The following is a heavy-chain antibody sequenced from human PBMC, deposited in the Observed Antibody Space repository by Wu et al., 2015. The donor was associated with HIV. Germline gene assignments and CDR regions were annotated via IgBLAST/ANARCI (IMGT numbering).Heavy chain of an antibody. CDR3: ARGLDIVATQYIHYYYYMDV. J-gene: IGHJ6*03. CDR2: MNPNSGNT. CDR1: GYTFTSYD. D-gene: IGHD5-12*01. Sequence: QVQLVQSGPEVKKPGASVKVSCKASGYTFTSYDINWVRQATGQGLEWMGWMNPNSGNTGYAQKFQGRVTITRNTSISTAYMELSSLRSEDTAVYYCARGLDIVATQYIHYYYYMDVWGKGTTVTVSS. V-gene: IGHV1-8*03.